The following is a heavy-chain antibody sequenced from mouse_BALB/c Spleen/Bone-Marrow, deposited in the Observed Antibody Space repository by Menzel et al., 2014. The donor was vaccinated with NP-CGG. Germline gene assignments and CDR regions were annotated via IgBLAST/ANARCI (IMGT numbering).Heavy chain of an antibody. CDR2: ISTYYGDA. J-gene: IGHJ4*01. V-gene: IGHV1S137*01. Sequence: QVQLKESGAELVRPGVSVKISSKGSGYTFTDYAMHWVKQSHAKSLEWIGVISTYYGDASYNQKFKGKATMTVDKSSSTAYMELARLTSEDSAIYYCARDAMDYWGQGTSVTVSS. CDR1: GYTFTDYA. CDR3: ARDAMDY.